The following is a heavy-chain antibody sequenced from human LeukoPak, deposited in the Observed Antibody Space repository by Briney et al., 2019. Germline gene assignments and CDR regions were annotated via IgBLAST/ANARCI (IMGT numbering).Heavy chain of an antibody. CDR1: GGSISSRSYY. Sequence: KPSETLSLTCTVSGGSISSRSYYWGWIRQPPGKGLEWIGSIYYSGSTYYNPSLKSRVTISVDTSKNQFSLKLSSVTAADTAVYYCARSLRVGASSRFDYWGQGTLVTVSS. CDR2: IYYSGST. J-gene: IGHJ4*02. CDR3: ARSLRVGASSRFDY. V-gene: IGHV4-39*01. D-gene: IGHD1-26*01.